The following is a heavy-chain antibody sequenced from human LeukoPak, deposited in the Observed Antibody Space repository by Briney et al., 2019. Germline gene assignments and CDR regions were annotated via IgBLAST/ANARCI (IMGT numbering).Heavy chain of an antibody. CDR3: AKVLGRSGWQTDY. J-gene: IGHJ4*02. V-gene: IGHV3-23*01. CDR1: GFTFSSYA. Sequence: GGSLRLSCAASGFTFSSYAMTWVRQAPGKGLEWVSAISGSGGTTYYADSVKGRFTISRDNSKNTVYLQMDGLRAEDTAVYFCAKVLGRSGWQTDYWGQGTLVTVSS. CDR2: ISGSGGTT. D-gene: IGHD6-19*01.